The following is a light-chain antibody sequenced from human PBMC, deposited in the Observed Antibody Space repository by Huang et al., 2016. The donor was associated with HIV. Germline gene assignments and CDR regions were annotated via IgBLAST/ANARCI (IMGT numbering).Light chain of an antibody. CDR3: QQHEIYST. Sequence: DIHMTQSPSTLSASVGDRVTITCRASQRISTWLAWYQQQPGKAPKLLIYKASSLESGVPSRFSGSGSGTEFTLTISSLQPDDFATYYCQQHEIYSTFGGGTKVEIK. V-gene: IGKV1-5*03. CDR1: QRISTW. CDR2: KAS. J-gene: IGKJ4*01.